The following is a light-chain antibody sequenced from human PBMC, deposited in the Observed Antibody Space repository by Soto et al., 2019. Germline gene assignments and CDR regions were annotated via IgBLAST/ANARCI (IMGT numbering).Light chain of an antibody. V-gene: IGKV3-15*01. Sequence: IVMTQHPATLSVSPGERATLSCRASQSVSSNLAWYQQKPGQAPRLLIYGASTRATGIPARFSGSGSGTEFTLTISSLQSEDFAVYYCQQYNIWPWTSAQGGKADI. CDR1: QSVSSN. CDR2: GAS. J-gene: IGKJ1*01. CDR3: QQYNIWPWT.